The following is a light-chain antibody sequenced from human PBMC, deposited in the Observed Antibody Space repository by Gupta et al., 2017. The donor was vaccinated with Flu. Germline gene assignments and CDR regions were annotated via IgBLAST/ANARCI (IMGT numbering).Light chain of an antibody. V-gene: IGLV3-25*03. CDR3: HSTDGSGTYII. CDR2: RDN. Sequence: GDILPNEDVYWYQQKPGQAPVLVMYRDNERPSGIPERFSGSSSGTTVTLTISGVQAEDEADYHCHSTDGSGTYIIFGGGTKLTVL. CDR1: ILPNED. J-gene: IGLJ2*01.